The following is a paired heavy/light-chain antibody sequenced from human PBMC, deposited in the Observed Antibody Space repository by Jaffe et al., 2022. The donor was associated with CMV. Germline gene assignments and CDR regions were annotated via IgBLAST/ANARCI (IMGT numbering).Heavy chain of an antibody. CDR3: AHRSFSTYSY. CDR2: IYGNDIK. J-gene: IGHJ4*02. CDR1: GFSLSTSGVA. Sequence: QITLKESGPTLVKPTQTLTLTCTFSGFSLSTSGVAVGWIRQPPGKALEWLALIYGNDIKLYSPSLKSRITITKDTSKNQVGLALTNMDPVDTATYYCAHRSFSTYSYWGQGILVTVSS. V-gene: IGHV2-5*01. D-gene: IGHD3-16*02.
Light chain of an antibody. V-gene: IGKV2-28*01. CDR3: MQGLQTPHT. J-gene: IGKJ4*01. CDR1: QSLLYSNGNNL. CDR2: LGS. Sequence: DIVMTQSPLSLPVTPGEPASISCRSSQSLLYSNGNNLLDWYLQKPGQSPQLLIYLGSTRASGVPDRFSGSGSGTDFTLKISRVEAEDVGVYYCMQGLQTPHTFGGGTKVEIK.